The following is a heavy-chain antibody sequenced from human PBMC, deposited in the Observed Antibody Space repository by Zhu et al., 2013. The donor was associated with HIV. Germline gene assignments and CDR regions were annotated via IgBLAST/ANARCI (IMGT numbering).Heavy chain of an antibody. D-gene: IGHD4-4*01. Sequence: QVQLVQSGAEVKKPGASVKVSCKASGYTFTSYGISWVRQAPGQGLEWMGWISAYNGNTNYAQKLQGRVTMTTDTSTSTAYMELRSLRSDDTAVYYCARSEYSNQPIYYYYYGMDVWGQGTTVTVSS. CDR1: GYTFTSYG. J-gene: IGHJ6*02. CDR2: ISAYNGNT. V-gene: IGHV1-18*01. CDR3: ARSEYSNQPIYYYYYGMDV.